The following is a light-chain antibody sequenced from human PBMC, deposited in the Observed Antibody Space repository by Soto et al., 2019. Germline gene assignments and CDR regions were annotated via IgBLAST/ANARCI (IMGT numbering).Light chain of an antibody. CDR1: SSDVGGYNY. CDR3: YSYTTSSTYV. V-gene: IGLV2-14*01. Sequence: QSVLTQPASVSGSPGQSITISCTGTSSDVGGYNYVSWYQQHPANVPKLMIYHVSNRPSGVSDRFSGSKSGNTASLTISGLQAEDEGDYYCYSYTTSSTYVFGPGTQLTVL. CDR2: HVS. J-gene: IGLJ7*01.